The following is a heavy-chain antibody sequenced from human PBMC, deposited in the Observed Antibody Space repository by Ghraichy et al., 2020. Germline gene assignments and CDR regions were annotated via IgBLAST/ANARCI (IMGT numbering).Heavy chain of an antibody. CDR1: GYTFTSYG. D-gene: IGHD4-17*01. CDR2: ISAYNGNT. CDR3: ARGTVTTDYYYYGMDV. Sequence: ASVKVSCKASGYTFTSYGISWVRQAPGQGLEWMGWISAYNGNTNYAQKLQGRVTMTTDTSTSTAYMELRSLRSDDTAVYYCARGTVTTDYYYYGMDVWGQGTTVTVSS. J-gene: IGHJ6*02. V-gene: IGHV1-18*04.